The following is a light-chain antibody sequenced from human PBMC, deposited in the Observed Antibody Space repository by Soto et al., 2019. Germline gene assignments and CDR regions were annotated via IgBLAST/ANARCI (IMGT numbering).Light chain of an antibody. Sequence: ENVLTQSPGSLSLSPGERATLSCRASQSVYNNYLAWYQQKLGHAPRLLIYGSSIRATGIPDRFSGSGSGTDVTLTISRLEAEDFAVYYSHQYGSSPQTFGQGTKVEIK. J-gene: IGKJ1*01. V-gene: IGKV3-20*01. CDR3: HQYGSSPQT. CDR1: QSVYNNY. CDR2: GSS.